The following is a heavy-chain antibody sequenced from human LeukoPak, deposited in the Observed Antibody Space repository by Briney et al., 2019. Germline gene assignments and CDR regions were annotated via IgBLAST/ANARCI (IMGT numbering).Heavy chain of an antibody. J-gene: IGHJ4*02. CDR1: GFIFRNYW. V-gene: IGHV3-23*01. CDR3: AKVASSGWRAGLDY. Sequence: GGSLRLSCAASGFIFRNYWMSWVRQAPGKGLEWVSTISGSGGSTYYADSVKGRFTVSRDNSKNTLYLQMNSLRAEDTAAYYCAKVASSGWRAGLDYWGQGTLVTVSS. D-gene: IGHD6-19*01. CDR2: ISGSGGST.